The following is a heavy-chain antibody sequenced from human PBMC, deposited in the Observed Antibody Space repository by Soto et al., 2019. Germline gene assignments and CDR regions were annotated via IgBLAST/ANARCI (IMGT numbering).Heavy chain of an antibody. D-gene: IGHD6-19*01. V-gene: IGHV1-3*01. CDR1: GYTFTSYA. Sequence: ASVKVSCKASGYTFTSYAMHWVRQAPRQRLEWMGWINAGNGNTKYSQKFQGRVTITTDKSASTAYMELSSLRSEDTAVYYCASWLKEAGIGGNYYYGMDVWGQGTTVPVAS. CDR2: INAGNGNT. J-gene: IGHJ6*02. CDR3: ASWLKEAGIGGNYYYGMDV.